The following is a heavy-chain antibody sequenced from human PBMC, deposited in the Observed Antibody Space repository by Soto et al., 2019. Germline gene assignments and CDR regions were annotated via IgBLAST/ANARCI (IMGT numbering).Heavy chain of an antibody. CDR2: IYWDDDK. Sequence: QITLKESGPTLVKPTQTLTLTCTFSGFSLSTSGVGVGWIRQPPGKALEWLALIYWDDDKRYSPSLKSRLTITKDTSKTQVVLTMTNMDPVDTATYYCAHRPTDSSGWYYFDYWGQGTLVTVSS. J-gene: IGHJ4*02. V-gene: IGHV2-5*02. CDR3: AHRPTDSSGWYYFDY. CDR1: GFSLSTSGVG. D-gene: IGHD6-19*01.